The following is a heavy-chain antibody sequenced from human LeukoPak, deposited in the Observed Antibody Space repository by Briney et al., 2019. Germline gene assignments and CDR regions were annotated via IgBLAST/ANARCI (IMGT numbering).Heavy chain of an antibody. CDR3: ARDRRRTIFGVAPGITNYYYGMDV. Sequence: GGSLRLSCAASGFTFSSYGIHWVRQAPGKGLEWVAVISYDGSNKYYADSVKGRFTISRDNSKNTLYLQMNSLRAEDTAVYYCARDRRRTIFGVAPGITNYYYGMDVWGQGTTVTVSS. V-gene: IGHV3-30*19. D-gene: IGHD3-3*01. CDR1: GFTFSSYG. CDR2: ISYDGSNK. J-gene: IGHJ6*02.